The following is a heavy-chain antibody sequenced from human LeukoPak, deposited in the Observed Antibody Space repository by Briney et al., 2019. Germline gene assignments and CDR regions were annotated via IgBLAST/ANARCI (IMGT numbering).Heavy chain of an antibody. Sequence: SETLSLTCTVSGGSIRYYYWSWLRQPPGKGLEWIGYIYYNGSTNYNPSLKSRVTISVDMSKNQFSLKVSSVTAADTAIYYCARKGGHFDYWGQGTLVTVSS. V-gene: IGHV4-59*01. CDR3: ARKGGHFDY. CDR1: GGSIRYYY. D-gene: IGHD2-15*01. J-gene: IGHJ4*02. CDR2: IYYNGST.